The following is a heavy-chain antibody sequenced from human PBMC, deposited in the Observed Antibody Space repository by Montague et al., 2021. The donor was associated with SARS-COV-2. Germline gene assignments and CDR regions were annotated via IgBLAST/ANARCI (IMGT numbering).Heavy chain of an antibody. CDR1: GDSVSSNTAT. V-gene: IGHV6-1*01. CDR3: ARTTTRMLYPENAFDI. CDR2: TYYRSKWYH. Sequence: CAISGDSVSSNTATWNWIRQSPSRGLEWLGRTYYRSKWYHDYAISLKSRITINPDTSKNQFSLQLSSVAPEDTAVVYCARTTTRMLYPENAFDIWGQGTMVTVSS. J-gene: IGHJ3*02. D-gene: IGHD2-15*01.